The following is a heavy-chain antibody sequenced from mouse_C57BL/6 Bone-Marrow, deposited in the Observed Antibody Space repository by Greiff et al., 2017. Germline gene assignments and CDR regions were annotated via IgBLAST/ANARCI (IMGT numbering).Heavy chain of an antibody. Sequence: QVQLQQPGAELVRPGSSVKLSCKASGYTFTSYWMDWVKQRPGQGLEWIGNIYPSDSETHYNHKFKDKATLTVDKSSSTAYMQLSSLTSEDSAVYYCAGCGCLRRPFAYWGQGTLVTVSA. CDR2: IYPSDSET. CDR3: AGCGCLRRPFAY. V-gene: IGHV1-61*01. CDR1: GYTFTSYW. J-gene: IGHJ3*01. D-gene: IGHD2-2*01.